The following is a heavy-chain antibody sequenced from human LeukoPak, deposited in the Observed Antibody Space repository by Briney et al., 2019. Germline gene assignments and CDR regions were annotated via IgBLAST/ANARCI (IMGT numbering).Heavy chain of an antibody. D-gene: IGHD1-26*01. V-gene: IGHV4-4*07. CDR2: IYTSGST. CDR1: AGSISSYY. J-gene: IGHJ5*02. Sequence: PSETLSLTCTVSAGSISSYYWSWIRQPAGKGLEWIGRIYTSGSTNYNPSLKSRVTISVDKSKNQFPLKLSSVTAADTAVYYCARGLVGTTGEQNWLDPRSHGTLVTVSS. CDR3: ARGLVGTTGEQNWLDP.